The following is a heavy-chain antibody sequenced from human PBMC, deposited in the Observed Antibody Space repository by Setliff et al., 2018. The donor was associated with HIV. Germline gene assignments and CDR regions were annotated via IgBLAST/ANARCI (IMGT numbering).Heavy chain of an antibody. V-gene: IGHV4-39*07. CDR1: GVSTSSSSFY. J-gene: IGHJ4*02. Sequence: PSETLSLTCIVSGVSTSSSSFYWGWIRQPPGKGLDWIGYISYSGRTYYNPSLKSRVTISVDTSKNQVSLRLKSVTTADTAVYYCARELYGGNSRPFDYWGQGALVTVSS. D-gene: IGHD2-21*02. CDR2: ISYSGRT. CDR3: ARELYGGNSRPFDY.